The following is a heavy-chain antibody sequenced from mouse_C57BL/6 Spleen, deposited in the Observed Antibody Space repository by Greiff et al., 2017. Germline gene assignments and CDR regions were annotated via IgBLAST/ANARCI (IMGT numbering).Heavy chain of an antibody. D-gene: IGHD1-2*01. CDR2: IDPSDSYT. CDR3: ARRGTTAFFDY. Sequence: QVQLQQPGAELVMPGASVKLSCKASGYTFTSYWMPWVKQRPGQGLEWIGEIDPSDSYTNYNQKFKGKSTLTVDKSSSTAYMQLSSLTSEDSAVYYCARRGTTAFFDYWGQGTTLTVSS. J-gene: IGHJ2*01. V-gene: IGHV1-69*01. CDR1: GYTFTSYW.